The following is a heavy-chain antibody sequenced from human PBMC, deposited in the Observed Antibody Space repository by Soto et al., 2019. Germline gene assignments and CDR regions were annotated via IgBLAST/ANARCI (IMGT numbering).Heavy chain of an antibody. Sequence: ASVKVSCKASGGTFSSYAISWVRQAPGQGLEWMGGIIPIFGTANYAQKFQGRVTITADESTSTAYMELSSLRSEDTAVYYCAREGGREWLRDPFDPWGQGTLVTVSS. CDR1: GGTFSSYA. CDR3: AREGGREWLRDPFDP. V-gene: IGHV1-69*13. J-gene: IGHJ5*02. D-gene: IGHD3-3*01. CDR2: IIPIFGTA.